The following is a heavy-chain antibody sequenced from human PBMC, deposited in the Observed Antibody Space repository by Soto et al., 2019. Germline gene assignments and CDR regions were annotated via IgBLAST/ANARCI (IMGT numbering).Heavy chain of an antibody. D-gene: IGHD6-19*01. CDR2: IYSSGST. J-gene: IGHJ6*02. CDR1: GGSISSSSYY. CDR3: ARVYCSSLRYSSGWYYYYGMDV. Sequence: SETMSLTSGVAGGSISSSSYYWGRIRKKPGKGREWIGSIYSSGSTYYNPSLKSRVTISVDTSKNQFSLKLSSVTAADTAVYYCARVYCSSLRYSSGWYYYYGMDVWGQGTTVTVSS. V-gene: IGHV4-39*01.